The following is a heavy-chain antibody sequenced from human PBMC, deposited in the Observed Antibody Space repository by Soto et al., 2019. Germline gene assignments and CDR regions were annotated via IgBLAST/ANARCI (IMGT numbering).Heavy chain of an antibody. CDR1: GYTFTSYY. CDR3: AIYSCHDIDY. V-gene: IGHV1-46*01. D-gene: IGHD5-18*01. CDR2: INPTGGST. J-gene: IGHJ4*02. Sequence: QVQLVQSGAEVKKPGASVKISCKASGYTFTSYYMYWVRQAPGQGLEWMGIINPTGGSTSYAQKFQXXVXMXXDTSTNTVYMELSSLRSEDTAVYYCAIYSCHDIDYWGQGTLVTVTS.